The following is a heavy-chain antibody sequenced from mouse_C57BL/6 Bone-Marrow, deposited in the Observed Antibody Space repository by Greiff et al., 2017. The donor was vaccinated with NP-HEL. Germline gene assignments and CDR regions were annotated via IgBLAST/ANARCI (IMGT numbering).Heavy chain of an antibody. D-gene: IGHD3-3*01. CDR2: ISSGSSTI. J-gene: IGHJ4*01. CDR3: ARGDDY. V-gene: IGHV5-17*01. CDR1: GFTFSDYG. Sequence: EVMLVESGGGLVKPGGSLKLSCAASGFTFSDYGMPWVRQAPEKGLEWVAYISSGSSTIYYADTVKGRFTISRDNAKNTLFLQMTSLRSEDTAMYYCARGDDYWGQGTSVTVSS.